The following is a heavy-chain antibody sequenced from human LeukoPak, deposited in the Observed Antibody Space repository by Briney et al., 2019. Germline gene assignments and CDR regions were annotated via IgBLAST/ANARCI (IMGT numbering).Heavy chain of an antibody. Sequence: PSETLSLTCTVSGASISSYYWSWIRQPPGKGLEWIGYIYYSGSTNYNPSLKSRVTISVDTSKNQFSLKLSSVTAADTAVYYCARGGDSSSWSVDYWGQGTLVTVSS. CDR1: GASISSYY. J-gene: IGHJ4*02. CDR3: ARGGDSSSWSVDY. D-gene: IGHD6-13*01. CDR2: IYYSGST. V-gene: IGHV4-59*12.